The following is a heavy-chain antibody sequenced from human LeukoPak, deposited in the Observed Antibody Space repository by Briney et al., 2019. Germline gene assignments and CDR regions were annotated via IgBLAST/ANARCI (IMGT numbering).Heavy chain of an antibody. CDR2: IKQDGSEK. J-gene: IGHJ4*02. CDR1: GFTFSSNW. Sequence: GGSLRLSCAASGFTFSSNWMSWVRQAPGKGLEWVSNIKQDGSEKYYVDSVKGRFTISRDNAKNSLYLQMNSLRAEDTAVYYCARDSWYASDYWGQGTLVTVSS. CDR3: ARDSWYASDY. D-gene: IGHD6-13*01. V-gene: IGHV3-7*03.